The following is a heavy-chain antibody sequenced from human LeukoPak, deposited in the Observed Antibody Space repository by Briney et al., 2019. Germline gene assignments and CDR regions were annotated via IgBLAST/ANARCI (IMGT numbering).Heavy chain of an antibody. Sequence: GGSLRLSCAASGFTFSSYAMHWVRQAPGEGLEWVAVISYDGSNKYYADSVKGRFTISRDNSKNTLYLQMNSLRAEDTAVYYCARDDSDYSSGWYDWGQGTLVTVSS. CDR2: ISYDGSNK. CDR3: ARDDSDYSSGWYD. J-gene: IGHJ4*02. V-gene: IGHV3-30-3*01. CDR1: GFTFSSYA. D-gene: IGHD6-19*01.